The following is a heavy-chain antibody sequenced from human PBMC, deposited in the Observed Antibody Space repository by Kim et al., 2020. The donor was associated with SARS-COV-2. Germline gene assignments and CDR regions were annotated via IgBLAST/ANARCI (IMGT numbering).Heavy chain of an antibody. Sequence: KGRFTISRDNSKNTLYLQMNSLRAEDTAVYYCAKLPLWGVVVPAATYIDYWGQGTLVTVSS. D-gene: IGHD2-2*01. V-gene: IGHV3-23*01. J-gene: IGHJ4*02. CDR3: AKLPLWGVVVPAATYIDY.